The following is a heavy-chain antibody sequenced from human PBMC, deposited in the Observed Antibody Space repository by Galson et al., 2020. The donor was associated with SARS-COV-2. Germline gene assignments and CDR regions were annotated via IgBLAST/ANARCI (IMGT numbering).Heavy chain of an antibody. CDR1: GGSFNNYL. J-gene: IGHJ4*01. CDR3: ARGRLYGGNCYSFLYYLDC. V-gene: IGHV4-34*01. Sequence: SQASETLSLTCGVSGGSFNNYLWNWIRQSPGEGLEWVGEINHSGNTKYNPSLKSRVTMSVDTSKNQFSLKFSSVTAADTAVYFCARGRLYGGNCYSFLYYLDCWEHGALVNVSA. D-gene: IGHD2-15*01. CDR2: INHSGNT.